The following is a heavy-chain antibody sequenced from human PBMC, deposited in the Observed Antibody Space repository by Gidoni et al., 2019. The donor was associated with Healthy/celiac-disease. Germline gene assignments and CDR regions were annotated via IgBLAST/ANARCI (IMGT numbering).Heavy chain of an antibody. CDR1: GGSISSGGYY. CDR3: ARFARIAAAGQRGGAY. D-gene: IGHD6-13*01. CDR2: IYYSGST. J-gene: IGHJ4*02. V-gene: IGHV4-31*03. Sequence: QVQLQESGPGLVKPSQTLSLTCTVSGGSISSGGYYWSWIRQHPGKGLEWIGYIYYSGSTYYNPSLKSRVTISVDTSKNQFSLKLSSVTAADTAVYYCARFARIAAAGQRGGAYWGQGTLVTVSS.